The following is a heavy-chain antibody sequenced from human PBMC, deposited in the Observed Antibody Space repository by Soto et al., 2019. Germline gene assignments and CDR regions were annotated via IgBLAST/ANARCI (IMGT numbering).Heavy chain of an antibody. CDR2: ISSSGSTI. Sequence: GGSLRLSCAASGFTFSSYEMNWVRQAPGKGLEWVSYISSSGSTIYYADSVKGRFTISRDNAKNSLYLQMNSLRAEDTAVYYCARECPFGNILTDYDAFHIWCQAIMVSVS. V-gene: IGHV3-48*03. J-gene: IGHJ3*02. D-gene: IGHD3-9*01. CDR1: GFTFSSYE. CDR3: ARECPFGNILTDYDAFHI.